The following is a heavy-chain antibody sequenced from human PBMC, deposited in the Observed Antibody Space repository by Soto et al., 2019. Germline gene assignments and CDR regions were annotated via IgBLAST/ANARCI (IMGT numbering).Heavy chain of an antibody. D-gene: IGHD3-9*01. Sequence: ASVKVSCKASGYTFTSYGISWVRQAPGQGLEWMGWISAYNGNTNYAQKLQGRVTMTTDTSTSTAYMELRSLRSDDTAVYYCARGLNPYYDILTGYLHWGQGTLVTVSS. CDR3: ARGLNPYYDILTGYLH. J-gene: IGHJ4*02. CDR2: ISAYNGNT. V-gene: IGHV1-18*04. CDR1: GYTFTSYG.